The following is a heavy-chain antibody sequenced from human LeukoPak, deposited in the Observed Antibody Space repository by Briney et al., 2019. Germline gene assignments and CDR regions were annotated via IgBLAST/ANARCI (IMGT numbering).Heavy chain of an antibody. V-gene: IGHV3-11*01. CDR1: GFTFSDYY. Sequence: SGGSLRLSCAASGFTFSDYYMSWIRQAPGKGLEWVSYISSSGSTIYYADSVKGRFTISRDNAKNSLYLQMNSLRAEDTAVYYCPRAGGVFGALYYYYGMDVWGQGTTVTVSS. D-gene: IGHD3-3*01. CDR2: ISSSGSTI. CDR3: PRAGGVFGALYYYYGMDV. J-gene: IGHJ6*02.